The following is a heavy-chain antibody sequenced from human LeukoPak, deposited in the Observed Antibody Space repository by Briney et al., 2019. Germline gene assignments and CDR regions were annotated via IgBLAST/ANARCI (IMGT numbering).Heavy chain of an antibody. D-gene: IGHD1-26*01. Sequence: GGSLRLSCTASGFTFSTYRMSCVRQAPGKGLEGVANIKQDGSEKHHVDSEKGLFTIPRDNAKNSLYLQMSRLRAEDTAVYYCARDPYIGRYGAFDVWGQGTMVTVSS. V-gene: IGHV3-7*01. CDR3: ARDPYIGRYGAFDV. CDR2: IKQDGSEK. J-gene: IGHJ3*01. CDR1: GFTFSTYR.